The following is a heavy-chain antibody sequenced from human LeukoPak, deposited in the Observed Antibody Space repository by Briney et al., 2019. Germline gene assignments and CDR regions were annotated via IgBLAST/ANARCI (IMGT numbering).Heavy chain of an antibody. D-gene: IGHD3-22*01. CDR2: IWYDGSNK. J-gene: IGHJ4*02. V-gene: IGHV3-33*08. CDR3: ARELPPVVTYYFDY. CDR1: GFAFSSQA. Sequence: GGSLRLSCAASGFAFSSQAMHWVRQAPGKGLEWVAVIWYDGSNKYYADSVKGRFTISRDNSKNTLYLQMNSLRAEDTAVYYCARELPPVVTYYFDYWGQGTLVTVSS.